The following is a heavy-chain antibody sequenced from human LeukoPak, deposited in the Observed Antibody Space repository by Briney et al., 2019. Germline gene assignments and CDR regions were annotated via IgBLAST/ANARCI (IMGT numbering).Heavy chain of an antibody. CDR1: GYTFTSYG. J-gene: IGHJ4*02. CDR2: TSAYNGNT. V-gene: IGHV1-18*01. Sequence: ASVKVSCKASGYTFTSYGISWVRQAPGQGLEWMGWTSAYNGNTNYAQKLQGRVTMTTDTSTSTAYMELRSLRSDDTAVYYCASLYCSSTSCYSPALDYWGQGTLVTVSS. CDR3: ASLYCSSTSCYSPALDY. D-gene: IGHD2-2*01.